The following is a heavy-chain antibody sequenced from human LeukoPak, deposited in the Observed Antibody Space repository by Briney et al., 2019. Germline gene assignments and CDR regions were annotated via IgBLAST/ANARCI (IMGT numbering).Heavy chain of an antibody. CDR2: ISWNSGSF. D-gene: IGHD3-22*01. J-gene: IGHJ4*02. Sequence: GGSLRLSCAGSGFTFDDYAMHWVRQAPGKGLEWVSGISWNSGSFGYVDSVKGRFTISRDNAKNSLYLQMNSLRAEDTALYYCARNFGGGDSSGPYYWGQGTLVTVSS. CDR3: ARNFGGGDSSGPYY. CDR1: GFTFDDYA. V-gene: IGHV3-9*01.